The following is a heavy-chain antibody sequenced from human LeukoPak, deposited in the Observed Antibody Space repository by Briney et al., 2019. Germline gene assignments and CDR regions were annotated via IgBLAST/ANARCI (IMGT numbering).Heavy chain of an antibody. CDR3: AKDVGMTTVTTFDY. CDR1: GFTFSSYG. V-gene: IGHV3-33*06. Sequence: GGSLRLSCAASGFTFSSYGMHWVRQAPGKGLEWAAVIWYDGSNKYYADSVKGRFTISRDNSKNTLYLQMNSLRAEDTAVYYCAKDVGMTTVTTFDYWGQGTLVTVSS. CDR2: IWYDGSNK. J-gene: IGHJ4*02. D-gene: IGHD4-17*01.